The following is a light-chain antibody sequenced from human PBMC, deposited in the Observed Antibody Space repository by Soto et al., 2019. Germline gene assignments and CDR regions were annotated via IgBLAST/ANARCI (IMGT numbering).Light chain of an antibody. Sequence: QSALTQPASVSGTPGQSITISCSGTSSDIGSYNLVSWYQQHPGKAPKLLIFEVRRLPSGVSSRFSGSKSGNTASLTISGLRAEGEAEFYCSSHAGTEFLVVFGGGTK. CDR3: SSHAGTEFLVV. CDR1: SSDIGSYNL. V-gene: IGLV2-23*02. J-gene: IGLJ2*01. CDR2: EVR.